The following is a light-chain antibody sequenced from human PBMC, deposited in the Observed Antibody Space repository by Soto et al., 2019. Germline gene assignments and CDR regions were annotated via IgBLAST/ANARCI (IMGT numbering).Light chain of an antibody. V-gene: IGKV4-1*01. J-gene: IGKJ1*01. Sequence: DIVMTQSPDSLALSLGERATINCKSSQSVLYSPNNKNYLAWYQQKPGQPPKLLLYWASMRESGVPDQFSGSASGADFTLTISSLQAEDVAVYYCHQYASSPWKFGPATKVEIK. CDR2: WAS. CDR1: QSVLYSPNNKNY. CDR3: HQYASSPWK.